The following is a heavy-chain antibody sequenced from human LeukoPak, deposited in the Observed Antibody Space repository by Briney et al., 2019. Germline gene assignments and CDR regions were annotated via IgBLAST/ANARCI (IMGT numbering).Heavy chain of an antibody. D-gene: IGHD6-13*01. J-gene: IGHJ4*02. CDR1: GFTFSSYA. V-gene: IGHV3-23*01. CDR3: AKRYSSSWELDY. Sequence: PGGSLRLSCAASGFTFSSYAMSWVRQAPGKGLEWVSAISGSGGSTYYADSVKGRFTISRDNSKNTLYLQMNRLRAEDTAVYYCAKRYSSSWELDYWGQGTLVTVSS. CDR2: ISGSGGST.